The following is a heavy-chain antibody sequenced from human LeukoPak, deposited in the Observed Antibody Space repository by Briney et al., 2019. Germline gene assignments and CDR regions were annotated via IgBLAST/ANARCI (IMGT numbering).Heavy chain of an antibody. CDR2: MNPNSGNT. Sequence: ASVKVSCKASGYTFTSYDINWVRQATGQGLEWMGWMNPNSGNTGYAQKFQGRVTMTRNTSISTAYMELSSLRSEDTAVYYCARSRGRLRLLSSRGVPGNWFDPWGQGTLVTVSS. J-gene: IGHJ5*02. CDR1: GYTFTSYD. D-gene: IGHD2/OR15-2a*01. CDR3: ARSRGRLRLLSSRGVPGNWFDP. V-gene: IGHV1-8*01.